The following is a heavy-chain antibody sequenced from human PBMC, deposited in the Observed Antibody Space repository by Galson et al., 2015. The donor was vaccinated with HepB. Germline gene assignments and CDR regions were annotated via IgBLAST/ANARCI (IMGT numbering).Heavy chain of an antibody. V-gene: IGHV1-69*13. CDR2: IIPIFGTA. CDR3: ARARVATIRDYYYGMDV. Sequence: SVKVSCKASGGTFSSYAISWVRQAPGQGLEWMGGIIPIFGTANYAQKFQGRVTITADESTGTAYMELSSLRSEDTAVYYCARARVATIRDYYYGMDVWGQGTTVTVSS. J-gene: IGHJ6*02. D-gene: IGHD5-24*01. CDR1: GGTFSSYA.